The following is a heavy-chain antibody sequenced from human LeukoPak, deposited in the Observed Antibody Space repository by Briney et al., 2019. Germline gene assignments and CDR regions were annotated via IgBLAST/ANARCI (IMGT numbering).Heavy chain of an antibody. V-gene: IGHV4-31*03. CDR1: GGSIGNGGYF. Sequence: PSETLSLTCTISGGSIGNGGYFWTWLRQYPGKGLEWIGYIYDSVTTYYNPSLKSRVAISLDRSKNQFSLNLTSVTAADRAVYYCARARSSGWYRFWGQGILVAVSS. CDR3: ARARSSGWYRF. D-gene: IGHD6-19*01. CDR2: IYDSVTT. J-gene: IGHJ4*02.